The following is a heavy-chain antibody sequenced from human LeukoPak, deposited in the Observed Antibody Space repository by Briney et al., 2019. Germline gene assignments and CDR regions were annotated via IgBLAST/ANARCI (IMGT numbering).Heavy chain of an antibody. CDR3: ARAAKRYCSGGSCYSSY. D-gene: IGHD2-15*01. Sequence: GASVKVSCKASGYTFTNFGISWVRQAPGQGLEWMGWISAYNGNTNYAQRLQGRVTMTTDTSTSTAYMELRSLRSDDTAVYYCARAAKRYCSGGSCYSSYWGQGTLVTVSS. V-gene: IGHV1-18*01. J-gene: IGHJ4*02. CDR1: GYTFTNFG. CDR2: ISAYNGNT.